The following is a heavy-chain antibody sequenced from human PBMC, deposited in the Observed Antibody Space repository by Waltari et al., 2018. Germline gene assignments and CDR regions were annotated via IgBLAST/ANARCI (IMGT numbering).Heavy chain of an antibody. CDR2: INPNSGGT. CDR1: GYTFTGYY. CDR3: ATGATRWEYYFDY. V-gene: IGHV1-2*02. D-gene: IGHD1-26*01. Sequence: QVQLVQSGAEVKKPGASVKVSCKASGYTFTGYYMHWVRQAPGQGLEWRGWINPNSGGTNYAQKLQGRVTMTRDTSISTAYMELSRLRSDDTAVYYCATGATRWEYYFDYWGQGTLVTVSS. J-gene: IGHJ4*02.